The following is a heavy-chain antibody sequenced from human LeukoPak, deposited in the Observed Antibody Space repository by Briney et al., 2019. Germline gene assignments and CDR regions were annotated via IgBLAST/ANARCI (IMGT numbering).Heavy chain of an antibody. V-gene: IGHV3-21*01. J-gene: IGHJ3*02. Sequence: GGSLRLSCAASGFIFNSYTMHWVRQAPGKGLEWVSVIRSDSTYISYADSLRGRFTISRDNVQKSLYLQMTNLRAEDTAVYYCAGGHGAYGDVFEIWGQGTLVTVSS. CDR3: AGGHGAYGDVFEI. CDR2: IRSDSTYI. D-gene: IGHD4-17*01. CDR1: GFIFNSYT.